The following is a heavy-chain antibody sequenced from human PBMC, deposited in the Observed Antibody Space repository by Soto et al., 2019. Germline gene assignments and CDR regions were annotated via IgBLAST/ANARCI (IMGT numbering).Heavy chain of an antibody. V-gene: IGHV3-30*18. CDR3: AKDKGVFNWATSYFDY. CDR2: TSYDGNNE. J-gene: IGHJ4*02. D-gene: IGHD1-1*01. CDR1: GFTFSNYA. Sequence: GGSLRLSCAASGFTFSNYAMHWVRQAPGKGLEWVALTSYDGNNEYYTDSVKGRFTISRDDSKNTLFLQMNSPRPEDTAVYYCAKDKGVFNWATSYFDYWGQGALVTVSS.